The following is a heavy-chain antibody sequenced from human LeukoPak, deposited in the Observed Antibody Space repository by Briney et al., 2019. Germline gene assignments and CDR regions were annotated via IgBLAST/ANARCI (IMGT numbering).Heavy chain of an antibody. J-gene: IGHJ4*02. CDR1: GFTFRGYT. V-gene: IGHV3-15*07. CDR3: ATALVAATRADY. Sequence: GGSLRLSCVASGFTFRGYTMNWVRQAPGKGLEWVGRIKSRSEGGTIDYGAFVEGRFTISRDDSQGTVFLKMNNLKSEDTAVYYCATALVAATRADYWGQGTLVTVSS. CDR2: IKSRSEGGTI. D-gene: IGHD2-15*01.